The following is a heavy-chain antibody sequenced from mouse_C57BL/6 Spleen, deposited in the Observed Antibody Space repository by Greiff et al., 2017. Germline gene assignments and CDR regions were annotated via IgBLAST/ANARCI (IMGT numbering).Heavy chain of an antibody. CDR1: GFTFSSYT. CDR3: ARSRGDYDGYYAMDY. Sequence: EVQLVESGGGLVKPGGSLTLSCAASGFTFSSYTMSWVRQTPEKRLEWVATISGGGGNTYYPDSVKGRFTISRDNAKNTLYLQMSSLMSEDTALYDCARSRGDYDGYYAMDYWGQGTSVTVSS. V-gene: IGHV5-9*01. J-gene: IGHJ4*01. CDR2: ISGGGGNT. D-gene: IGHD2-4*01.